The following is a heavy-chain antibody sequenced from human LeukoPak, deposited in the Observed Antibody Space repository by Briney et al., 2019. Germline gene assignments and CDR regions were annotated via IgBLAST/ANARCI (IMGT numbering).Heavy chain of an antibody. V-gene: IGHV3-48*04. CDR2: ISSSGSTI. J-gene: IGHJ4*02. Sequence: PGGSLRLSCAASGFTFSSYWMNWVRQAPGKGLEWVSYISSSGSTIYYADSVKGRFTISRDNAKNSLYLQMNSLRAEDTAVYYCARDRVWGSYRQIDYWGQGTLVTVSS. CDR1: GFTFSSYW. CDR3: ARDRVWGSYRQIDY. D-gene: IGHD3-16*02.